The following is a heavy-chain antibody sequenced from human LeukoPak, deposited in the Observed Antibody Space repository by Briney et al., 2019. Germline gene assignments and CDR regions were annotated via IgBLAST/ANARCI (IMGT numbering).Heavy chain of an antibody. CDR3: ARVPPNDFLSGYYIPTYYYYYYMDV. V-gene: IGHV1-8*01. CDR2: MNPNSGNT. Sequence: ASVKVSCKASGYTFTSYDINWVRQATGQGLEWMGWMNPNSGNTGYAQKFQGRVTMTRNTSISTAYMELSSLRSEDTAVYYCARVPPNDFLSGYYIPTYYYYYYMDVWGKGTTVTVSS. CDR1: GYTFTSYD. D-gene: IGHD3-3*01. J-gene: IGHJ6*03.